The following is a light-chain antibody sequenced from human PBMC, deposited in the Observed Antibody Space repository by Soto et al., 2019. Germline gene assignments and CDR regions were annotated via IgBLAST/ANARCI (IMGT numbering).Light chain of an antibody. CDR2: GVT. V-gene: IGLV2-14*01. CDR3: SSYTSYTTLWV. CDR1: DSDIGNYNY. Sequence: QSVLTQPASVSGSPVQSITISCTGTDSDIGNYNYVSWYQQHPGKAPKLMIYGVTNRPSGVSDRFSGSKSGNAASLTISGLQAEDEADYYCSSYTSYTTLWVFGGGTKVTVL. J-gene: IGLJ3*02.